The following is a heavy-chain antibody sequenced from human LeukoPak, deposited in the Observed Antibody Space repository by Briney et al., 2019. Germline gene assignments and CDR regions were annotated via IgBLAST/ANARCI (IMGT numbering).Heavy chain of an antibody. CDR1: GGTFSSYA. V-gene: IGHV1-69*13. Sequence: ASVKVSCKASGGTFSSYAISWVRQAPGQGLEWMGGIIPIFGTANYAQKFQGRVTITADESTSTAYMELSSLRSEDTAVYYCATATMVRDVHFDYWGQGTLVTVSS. J-gene: IGHJ4*02. CDR3: ATATMVRDVHFDY. D-gene: IGHD3-10*01. CDR2: IIPIFGTA.